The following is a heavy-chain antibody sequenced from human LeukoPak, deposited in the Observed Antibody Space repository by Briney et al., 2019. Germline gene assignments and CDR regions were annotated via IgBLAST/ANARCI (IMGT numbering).Heavy chain of an antibody. CDR1: GFTFSSYA. V-gene: IGHV3-23*01. J-gene: IGHJ4*02. D-gene: IGHD3-22*01. CDR3: AKVRLGYYDSSGYNPSTH. Sequence: PGGSLRLSCAASGFTFSSYAMSWVRQAPGKGLEWVSAISGSGGSTYYADSVKGRFTISRDNSKNTLYLQMNSLRAEDTAVYYCAKVRLGYYDSSGYNPSTHWGQGTLVTVSS. CDR2: ISGSGGST.